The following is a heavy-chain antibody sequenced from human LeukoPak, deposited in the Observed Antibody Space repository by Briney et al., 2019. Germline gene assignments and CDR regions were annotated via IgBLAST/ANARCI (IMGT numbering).Heavy chain of an antibody. J-gene: IGHJ3*02. CDR2: IYTSGST. CDR1: GGSISSGSYY. CDR3: ASDLGLRWYDAFDI. V-gene: IGHV4-61*02. Sequence: SETLSLTCTVSGGSISSGSYYWSWIRQPAGKGLEWIGRIYTSGSTNYNPSLKSRVTISVDTSKNQFSLKLSSVTAADTAVYYCASDLGLRWYDAFDIWGQGTMVTVSS. D-gene: IGHD4-23*01.